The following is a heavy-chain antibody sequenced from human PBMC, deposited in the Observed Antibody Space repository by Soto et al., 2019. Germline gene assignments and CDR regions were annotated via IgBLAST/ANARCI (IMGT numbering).Heavy chain of an antibody. CDR2: IWYDGSNK. CDR1: GFTFSSYG. J-gene: IGHJ4*02. V-gene: IGHV3-33*01. D-gene: IGHD6-13*01. CDR3: ARDRIAAAAYFDY. Sequence: LRLSCAASGFTFSSYGMHWVRQAPGKGLEWVAVIWYDGSNKYYADSVKGRFTISRDNSKNTLYLQMNSLRAEDTAVYYCARDRIAAAAYFDYWGQGTLVTVSS.